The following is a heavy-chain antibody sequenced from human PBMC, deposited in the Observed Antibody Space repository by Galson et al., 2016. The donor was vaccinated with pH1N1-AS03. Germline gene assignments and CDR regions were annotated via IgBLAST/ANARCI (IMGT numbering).Heavy chain of an antibody. CDR3: VKDVLSDGWFTAAGS. CDR2: MSWGSAKI. CDR1: GFIVEQYG. D-gene: IGHD6-19*01. Sequence: SLRLSCAASGFIVEQYGVHWVRQTPGKGLEWVAGMSWGSAKIDYADSVKGRFTISRDNAQNSLYLQMSSLRPEDTAVYFCVKDVLSDGWFTAAGSWGQGTLVTVSS. J-gene: IGHJ5*02. V-gene: IGHV3-9*01.